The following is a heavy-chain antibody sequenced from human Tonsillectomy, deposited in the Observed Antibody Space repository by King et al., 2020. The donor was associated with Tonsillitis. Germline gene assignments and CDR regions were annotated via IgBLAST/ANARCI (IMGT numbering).Heavy chain of an antibody. V-gene: IGHV3-33*08. CDR2: IWYDGSNE. CDR3: ARDGYYYDTSDSFYFYYMDV. J-gene: IGHJ6*03. CDR1: GVTFSDYG. D-gene: IGHD3-22*01. Sequence: VQLVESGGGVVLPGRSLRLSCAASGVTFSDYGMHWVRQAPGQGLEWVAIIWYDGSNEYYADSVKGRFTISSDNSKNTLYLQMNSLSPEDTAIYYCARDGYYYDTSDSFYFYYMDVWGKGTTVTVSS.